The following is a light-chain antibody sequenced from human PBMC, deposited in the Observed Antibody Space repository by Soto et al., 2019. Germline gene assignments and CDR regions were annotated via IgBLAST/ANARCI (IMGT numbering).Light chain of an antibody. CDR2: DVS. Sequence: QSVLTQPRSVSGSPGQSVTISCTGTSSDVGGYNYVSWYQQHPGKAPKLMIFDVSKRPSGVPDRFSGSKSGNTASLTISGLPAEDAADYYCCSYAGSYVVFGGGTKLTVL. CDR1: SSDVGGYNY. J-gene: IGLJ2*01. CDR3: CSYAGSYVV. V-gene: IGLV2-11*01.